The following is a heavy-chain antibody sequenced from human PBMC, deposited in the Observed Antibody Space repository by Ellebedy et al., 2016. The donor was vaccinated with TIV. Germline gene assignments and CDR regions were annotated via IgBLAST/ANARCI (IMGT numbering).Heavy chain of an antibody. Sequence: PGGSLRLSCAASGFTFSNYTMNWVRQAPGKGLEWVSSISSSSSYIYYADSVKGRFTISRDNAKNTVYLHMNSLRADDTAVYYCARGGYDAFYLDYWGQGILVTVSS. CDR1: GFTFSNYT. D-gene: IGHD5-12*01. J-gene: IGHJ4*02. CDR3: ARGGYDAFYLDY. CDR2: ISSSSSYI. V-gene: IGHV3-21*01.